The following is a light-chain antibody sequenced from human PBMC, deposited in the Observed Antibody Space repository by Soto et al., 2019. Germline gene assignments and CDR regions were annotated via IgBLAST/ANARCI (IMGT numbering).Light chain of an antibody. CDR2: GAS. CDR1: QSVSSSY. V-gene: IGKV3-20*01. J-gene: IGKJ1*01. Sequence: DIVLTQSPGTLCLSPGERATLSCRASQSVSSSYLAWYQQKPGQAPRLLIYGASSRATGIPDRFSGSGSGTDFTLTISRLEPEDFAVYYCQQYGSSPPTFGQGTKVDI. CDR3: QQYGSSPPT.